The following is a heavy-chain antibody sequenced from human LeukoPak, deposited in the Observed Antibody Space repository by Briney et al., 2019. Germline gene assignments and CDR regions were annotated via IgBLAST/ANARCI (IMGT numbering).Heavy chain of an antibody. Sequence: SVKVSYKASGGIFSSYSISWVRQAPGQGLEWMGGIIPIFGTANYAQRFQGRVTITADESTSTAYMELSSLRSGDTAVYYCTSDPLPSTVPTQNYDYWGQGTLATVSS. D-gene: IGHD4-11*01. CDR1: GGIFSSYS. CDR2: IIPIFGTA. V-gene: IGHV1-69*13. CDR3: TSDPLPSTVPTQNYDY. J-gene: IGHJ4*02.